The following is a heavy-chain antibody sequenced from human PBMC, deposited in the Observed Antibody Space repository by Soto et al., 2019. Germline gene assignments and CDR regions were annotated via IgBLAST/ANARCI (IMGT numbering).Heavy chain of an antibody. Sequence: QVQLVDSGGGVVQPGRSLRLSCAASGFTFSSYAMHWVRQAPGKGLEWVAVISYDGSNKYYADSVKGRFTISRDNSKNMLYLQMNSLRAEDTAVYYCASTYSSSSGSFDYWGQGTLVTVSS. V-gene: IGHV3-30-3*01. D-gene: IGHD6-6*01. CDR1: GFTFSSYA. CDR2: ISYDGSNK. CDR3: ASTYSSSSGSFDY. J-gene: IGHJ4*02.